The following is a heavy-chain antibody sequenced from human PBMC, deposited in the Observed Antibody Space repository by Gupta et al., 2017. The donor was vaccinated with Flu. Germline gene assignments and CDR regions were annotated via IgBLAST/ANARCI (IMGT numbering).Heavy chain of an antibody. CDR2: ISDDGSVK. J-gene: IGHJ4*02. Sequence: QVQLVESGGGVVQPGRSLRLSCAASGFTFSPYVMHLVRPAPGKGLEWVAVISDDGSVKKYAESVRGRFTISRDNSKNTVYLQINSLRAEDTAVYYCAKKFNGGTGISVGVDYWGQGTLVTVSS. D-gene: IGHD1-1*01. V-gene: IGHV3-30*18. CDR1: GFTFSPYV. CDR3: AKKFNGGTGISVGVDY.